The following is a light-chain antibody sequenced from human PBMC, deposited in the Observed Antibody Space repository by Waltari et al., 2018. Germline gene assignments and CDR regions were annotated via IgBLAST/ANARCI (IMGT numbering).Light chain of an antibody. J-gene: IGLJ2*01. CDR3: QAWDNSAVSTII. CDR2: EDD. Sequence: SYELAQPPSVSVSPGQTASITCSGDKLGDKYVAWYQQRPGQSPVLVMYEDDKRPSGIPERVSGSNSGNTATLTISGTQAMDEADYYCQAWDNSAVSTIIFGGGTKL. CDR1: KLGDKY. V-gene: IGLV3-1*01.